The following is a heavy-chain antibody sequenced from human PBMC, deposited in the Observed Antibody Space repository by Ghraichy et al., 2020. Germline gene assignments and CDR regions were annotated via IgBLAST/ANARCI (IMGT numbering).Heavy chain of an antibody. V-gene: IGHV3-21*01. J-gene: IGHJ4*02. CDR3: ARGYNGPDD. CDR1: GFTFSRYS. CDR2: ISGSSSYI. D-gene: IGHD2-8*01. Sequence: GGSLRLSCEASGFTFSRYSMYWVRQAPGKGLEYVSSISGSSSYIFYADSVKGRFTISRDNAQNSLYLQMNSLRVEDTAVYYCARGYNGPDDCGPGTPVTVSS.